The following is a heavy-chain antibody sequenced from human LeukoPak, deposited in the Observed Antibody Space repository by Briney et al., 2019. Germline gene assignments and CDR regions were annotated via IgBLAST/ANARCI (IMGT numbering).Heavy chain of an antibody. CDR1: GFTFSDYY. Sequence: KSGGSLRLSCAASGFTFSDYYMSWIRQAPGKGLEWVSYISSSSSYTNYADSVKGRFTISRDNAKNSLYLQMNSLRAEDTAVYYCARGGRSGYSYGYSNWYYGMDVWGQGTTVTVSS. V-gene: IGHV3-11*05. J-gene: IGHJ6*02. CDR3: ARGGRSGYSYGYSNWYYGMDV. CDR2: ISSSSSYT. D-gene: IGHD5-18*01.